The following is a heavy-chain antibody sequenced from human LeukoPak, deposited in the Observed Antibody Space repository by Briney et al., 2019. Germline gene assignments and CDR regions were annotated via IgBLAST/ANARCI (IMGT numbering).Heavy chain of an antibody. J-gene: IGHJ4*02. V-gene: IGHV3-23*01. CDR2: ISGSGGST. D-gene: IGHD2-2*01. Sequence: KPGGSLRLSCAASGFTFSSYSMSWVRQAPGKGLEWVSGISGSGGSTDYADSVKGRFTISRDNSKNTLYLQMNSLRVEDTAVYYCAKDPGYQVVYCFDYWGQETLVTVSS. CDR1: GFTFSSYS. CDR3: AKDPGYQVVYCFDY.